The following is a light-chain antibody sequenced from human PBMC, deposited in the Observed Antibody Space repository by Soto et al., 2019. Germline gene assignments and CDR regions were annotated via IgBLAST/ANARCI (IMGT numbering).Light chain of an antibody. CDR1: QGISTF. CDR3: QQYNSYPLT. V-gene: IGKV1-5*01. Sequence: DIQMTQSPSSLSTSVGDRVTITCRASQGISTFLNWYQQKPGKAPRLLIYDASSLESGVPSRFSGSGSGTEFTLTISSLQPDDFATYYCQQYNSYPLTFGGGTKVDIK. CDR2: DAS. J-gene: IGKJ4*01.